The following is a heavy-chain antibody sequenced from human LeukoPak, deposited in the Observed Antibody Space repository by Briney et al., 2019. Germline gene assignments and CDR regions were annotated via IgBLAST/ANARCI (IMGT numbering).Heavy chain of an antibody. CDR1: GYTFTSYD. CDR3: ARGAQLTDY. V-gene: IGHV1-8*01. D-gene: IGHD6-13*01. CDR2: MNPNSGNT. J-gene: IGHJ4*02. Sequence: ASVKVSCKASGYTFTSYDINWVRQATGQGLEWMGWMNPNSGNTGYAQKFQGRVTMTRNTSISTAYMELSSLTADDMAVYYCARGAQLTDYWGQGTLVTVSS.